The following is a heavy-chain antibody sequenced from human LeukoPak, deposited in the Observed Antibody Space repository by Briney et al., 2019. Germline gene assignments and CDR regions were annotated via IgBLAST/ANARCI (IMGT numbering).Heavy chain of an antibody. V-gene: IGHV4-34*01. CDR1: GGSFSDYY. J-gene: IGHJ6*02. CDR2: INHSGST. D-gene: IGHD2-15*01. Sequence: SETLSLTCAVYGGSFSDYYWSWIRQPPGKGLEWIGEINHSGSTNYNPSLKSRVTISVDTSKNQFSLKLSSVTAADTAVYYCARGLSHCSGGSCYSGAYYYYGMDVWGQGTTVTVSS. CDR3: ARGLSHCSGGSCYSGAYYYYGMDV.